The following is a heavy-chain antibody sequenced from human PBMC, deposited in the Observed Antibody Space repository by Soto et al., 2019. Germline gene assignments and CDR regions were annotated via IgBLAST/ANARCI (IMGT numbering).Heavy chain of an antibody. V-gene: IGHV3-23*01. CDR3: VKAVYLLDFDY. J-gene: IGHJ4*02. D-gene: IGHD1-20*01. CDR2: ISGTGGNT. Sequence: EVQLLESGGGLIQPGGSLRLSCAASGFTFSSYAMTWVRQAPGKGLEWASTISGTGGNTYYADSVKGRFTISRDNSKNTVYLQMNSLRAEDTAVYYCVKAVYLLDFDYWGQGTLVTVSS. CDR1: GFTFSSYA.